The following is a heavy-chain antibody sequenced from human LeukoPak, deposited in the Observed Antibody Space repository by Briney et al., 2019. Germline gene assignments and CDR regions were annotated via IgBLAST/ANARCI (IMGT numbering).Heavy chain of an antibody. CDR1: GYTFTSYD. J-gene: IGHJ3*02. Sequence: ASVPVSCQASGYTFTSYDINWVRQATGQGLEWMGWMNPNSGNTGYAQKFQGRVTMTRNTSISTAYMELSSLRSEDTAVYDCATERQGAFDIWGQGTMVTVSS. CDR2: MNPNSGNT. V-gene: IGHV1-8*01. CDR3: ATERQGAFDI.